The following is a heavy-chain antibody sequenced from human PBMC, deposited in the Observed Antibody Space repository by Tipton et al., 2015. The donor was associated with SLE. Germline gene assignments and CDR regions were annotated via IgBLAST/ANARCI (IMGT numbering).Heavy chain of an antibody. CDR3: ARGPLVTVDY. Sequence: TLSLTCTVSGGSISSYYWSWIRQPPGKGLEWIGEINHSGSTNYNPSLKSRVTISVDTSKNQFSLKLSSVTAADTAVYYCARGPLVTVDYWGQGTLVTVSS. D-gene: IGHD2-21*02. V-gene: IGHV4-34*01. CDR2: INHSGST. CDR1: GGSISSYY. J-gene: IGHJ4*02.